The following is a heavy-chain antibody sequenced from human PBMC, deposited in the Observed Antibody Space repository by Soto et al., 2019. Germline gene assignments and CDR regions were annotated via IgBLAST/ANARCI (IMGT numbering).Heavy chain of an antibody. V-gene: IGHV3-23*01. Sequence: QSGGSLRLSCAGSGSTFTDFTMTWVRQAPGKGLEWVSAISGDGLSTYYAGSVKGRFTISRDNSKTTLYLQMNSLRAEDTAVYYCERRPDAFDIWGRGTMVTVSS. J-gene: IGHJ3*02. CDR3: ERRPDAFDI. CDR2: ISGDGLST. CDR1: GSTFTDFT.